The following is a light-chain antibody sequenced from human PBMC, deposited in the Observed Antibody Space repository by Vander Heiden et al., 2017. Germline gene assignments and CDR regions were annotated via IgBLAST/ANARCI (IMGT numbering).Light chain of an antibody. V-gene: IGLV3-25*03. CDR3: QSADSSGTYPVV. CDR2: KDS. CDR1: ALPKQY. Sequence: SYELTQPPSVSVSPGQTARITCSGDALPKQYAYWYQQKPGQAPVPVIYKDSERPSGIPERFSGSSSGTTVTLTISGVQAEDEADYYCQSADSSGTYPVVFGGGTKLTVL. J-gene: IGLJ2*01.